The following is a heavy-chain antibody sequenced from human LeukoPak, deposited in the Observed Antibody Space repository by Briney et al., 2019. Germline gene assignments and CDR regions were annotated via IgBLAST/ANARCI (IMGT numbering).Heavy chain of an antibody. CDR2: IYSDGST. J-gene: IGHJ4*02. CDR3: ARKSVFSWSFDY. D-gene: IGHD6-13*01. V-gene: IGHV3-53*01. CDR1: GFTVSNNY. Sequence: GGSLRLSCAASGFTVSNNYMTWVRQAPWKGLEWVSVIYSDGSTNYLDSVKGRFTISRDNSKNTLYLQMNSLRAEDTAVYYCARKSVFSWSFDYWGQGTLVTVSS.